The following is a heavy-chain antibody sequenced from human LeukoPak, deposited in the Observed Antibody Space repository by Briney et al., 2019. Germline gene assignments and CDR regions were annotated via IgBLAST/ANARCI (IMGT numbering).Heavy chain of an antibody. CDR3: ARVRGVNPYYFDY. V-gene: IGHV4-59*12. CDR1: DDSISSYY. CDR2: IYYSGRA. D-gene: IGHD3-10*01. J-gene: IGHJ4*02. Sequence: SETLSLTCTVSDDSISSYYWSWIRQPPGKGPEWIGFIYYSGRAYYNPSLNSRVTLSVDTSKNQFSLNLNSVTAADTAIYYCARVRGVNPYYFDYWGQGTLVTVSS.